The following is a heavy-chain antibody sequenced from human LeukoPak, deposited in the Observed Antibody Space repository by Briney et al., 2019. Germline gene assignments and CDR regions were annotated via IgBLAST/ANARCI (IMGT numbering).Heavy chain of an antibody. J-gene: IGHJ4*02. CDR3: ARVTMVRGVIIHRYFDY. D-gene: IGHD3-10*01. CDR2: ISAYNGNT. V-gene: IGHV1-18*01. Sequence: GASVKVSCKASGYTFTSYGISWVRQAPGQGLEWVGWISAYNGNTNYAQKLQGRVTMTTDTSTSTAYMELRSLRSDDTAVYYCARVTMVRGVIIHRYFDYWGQGTLVTVSS. CDR1: GYTFTSYG.